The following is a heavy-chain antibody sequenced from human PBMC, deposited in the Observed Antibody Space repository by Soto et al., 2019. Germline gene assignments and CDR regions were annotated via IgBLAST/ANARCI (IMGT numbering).Heavy chain of an antibody. CDR1: GGSISSYY. Sequence: SETLSLTCTVSGGSISSYYWSWIRQPPGKGLEWIGYIYYSGSTNYNPSLKSRVTISVDTSKNQFSLKLSSVTAADTAVYYCARVGYYDSSGYSLVFDYWGQGTLVTVSS. D-gene: IGHD3-22*01. CDR2: IYYSGST. CDR3: ARVGYYDSSGYSLVFDY. J-gene: IGHJ4*02. V-gene: IGHV4-59*01.